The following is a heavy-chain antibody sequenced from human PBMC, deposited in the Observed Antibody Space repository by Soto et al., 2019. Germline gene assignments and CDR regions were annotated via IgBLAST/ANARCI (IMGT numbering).Heavy chain of an antibody. CDR1: GFPFTSYG. CDR2: ISYDGSDK. CDR3: VGGQYYFDY. Sequence: QVQLVESGGGVVQPGRSLILSCAASGFPFTSYGMHWVREGPDKGLEWVAIISYDGSDKYYADSVKGRFTISRDNSKNTLYLQMSSLRPEDPALYYCVGGQYYFDYRGQGTLVIVSS. V-gene: IGHV3-30*03. J-gene: IGHJ4*02. D-gene: IGHD3-10*01.